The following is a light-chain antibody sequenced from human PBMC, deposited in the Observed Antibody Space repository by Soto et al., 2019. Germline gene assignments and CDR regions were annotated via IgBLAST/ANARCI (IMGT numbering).Light chain of an antibody. CDR3: QVWDSRGV. J-gene: IGLJ1*01. CDR1: NIGSKS. V-gene: IGLV3-21*02. Sequence: SYELTQPPSVSVAPGQTARITCGGTNIGSKSVHWYQQKPGQAPVLVVYDDSDRPSGIPERFSGSNSGNTATLTISRVEAGDEADYYCQVWDSRGVFGTGTKVTVL. CDR2: DDS.